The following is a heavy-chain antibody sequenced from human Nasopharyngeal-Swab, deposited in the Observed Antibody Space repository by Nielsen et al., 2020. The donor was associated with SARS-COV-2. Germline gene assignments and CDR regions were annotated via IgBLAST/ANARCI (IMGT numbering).Heavy chain of an antibody. J-gene: IGHJ3*02. V-gene: IGHV3-30-3*01. CDR3: GASSRAFDI. CDR2: ISYDGSNK. D-gene: IGHD6-13*01. CDR1: GFTFSSYA. Sequence: GESLKISCAASGFTFSSYAMHWARQAPGKGLEWVAVISYDGSNKYYADSVKGRFTISRDNSKNTLYLQMNSLRAEDTAVYYCGASSRAFDIWGQGTMVTVSS.